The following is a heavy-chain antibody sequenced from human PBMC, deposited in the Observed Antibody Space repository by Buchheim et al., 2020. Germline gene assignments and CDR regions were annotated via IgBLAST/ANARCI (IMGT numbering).Heavy chain of an antibody. J-gene: IGHJ6*02. CDR3: ARGYYGSVSYYTAFYYGMDV. CDR2: IWYDGSNK. V-gene: IGHV3-33*01. Sequence: QVQLVESGGGVVQPGRSLRLSCAASGFTFSSYGMHWVRQAPGKGLEWVAVIWYDGSNKYYADSVKGRFTISRDNSKNTLYLQMNSLRAEDTAVYYCARGYYGSVSYYTAFYYGMDVWGQGTT. D-gene: IGHD3-10*01. CDR1: GFTFSSYG.